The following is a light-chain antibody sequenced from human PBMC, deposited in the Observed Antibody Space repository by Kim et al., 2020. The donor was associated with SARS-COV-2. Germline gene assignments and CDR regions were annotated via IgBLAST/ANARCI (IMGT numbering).Light chain of an antibody. J-gene: IGLJ3*02. Sequence: ASVKLTCSLSSGHSSYASAWHQQQPEKGPRYLMKLNSDGSHSKGDGIPDRFSGSSSGAERYLSISSLQSEDEADYYCQTWDTGIWVFGGGTQLTVL. CDR2: LNSDGSH. CDR1: SGHSSYA. V-gene: IGLV4-69*01. CDR3: QTWDTGIWV.